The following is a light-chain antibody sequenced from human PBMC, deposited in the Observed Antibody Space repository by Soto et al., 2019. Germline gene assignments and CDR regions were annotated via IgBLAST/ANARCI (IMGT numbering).Light chain of an antibody. CDR2: EVT. Sequence: QSALTQPPSASGSPGQSVTISCTGTSSDDGGYNYVSWYQQHPGKAPKLVIYEVTKRPSGVPDLFSGSKSGNTASLTVSGLQAEDEADYYCCSYAGSNNFVAFGGGTKLTVL. CDR3: CSYAGSNNFVA. V-gene: IGLV2-8*01. CDR1: SSDDGGYNY. J-gene: IGLJ2*01.